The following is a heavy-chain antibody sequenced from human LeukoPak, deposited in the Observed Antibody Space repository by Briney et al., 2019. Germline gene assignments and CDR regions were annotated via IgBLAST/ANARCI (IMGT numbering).Heavy chain of an antibody. CDR2: IRYERNEK. CDR3: AKSYSSGYYYPFDY. V-gene: IGHV3-30*02. D-gene: IGHD3-22*01. J-gene: IGHJ4*02. Sequence: PGGSLRLSCAASGFTFSSYGMHWVRQAPGKGLEWVAFIRYERNEKFYSDSVKGRFTISRDNSKNTLYLQMNSLRAEDMAVYHCAKSYSSGYYYPFDYWGQGTLVTVSS. CDR1: GFTFSSYG.